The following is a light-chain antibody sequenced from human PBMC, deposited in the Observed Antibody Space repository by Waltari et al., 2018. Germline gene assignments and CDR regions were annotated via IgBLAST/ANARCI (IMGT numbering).Light chain of an antibody. CDR1: QSLSSN. CDR2: GAT. Sequence: LVMTQSPATLSVSPGEGAPLSCKASQSLSSNLAWYQQKPGQLPRLLIYGATTRATGIPARFSGSGSGTEFTLTISSLQAEDFAVYYCQERGRTFGQGTKVEIK. CDR3: QERGRT. V-gene: IGKV3-15*01. J-gene: IGKJ1*01.